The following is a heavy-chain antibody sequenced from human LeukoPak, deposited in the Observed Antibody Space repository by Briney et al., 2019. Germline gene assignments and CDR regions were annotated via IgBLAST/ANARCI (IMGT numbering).Heavy chain of an antibody. CDR2: ISYDGSNK. Sequence: GGSLRLSCEASGFIFSSYGMHWVRQAPGKGLEWVAVISYDGSNKYYADSVKGRFTISRDNSKNTLYLQMNSLRAEDTAVYYCIPYYFDYWGQGTLVTVSS. J-gene: IGHJ4*02. CDR3: IPYYFDY. D-gene: IGHD2-2*02. V-gene: IGHV3-30*19. CDR1: GFIFSSYG.